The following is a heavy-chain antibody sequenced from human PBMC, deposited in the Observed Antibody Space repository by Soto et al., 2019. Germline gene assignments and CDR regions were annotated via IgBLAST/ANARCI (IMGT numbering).Heavy chain of an antibody. J-gene: IGHJ4*02. D-gene: IGHD6-13*01. V-gene: IGHV3-33*01. Sequence: QVQLVESGGGVVQPGRSLRLSCAASGFTFSSYGMHWVRQAPGKGLEWVAVIWYDGSNKYYADSVKGRFTISRDNSKNTLYLQMNSLRAEDTAVYYCASDTTQYSSSWAPFDYWGQGTLVTVSS. CDR3: ASDTTQYSSSWAPFDY. CDR1: GFTFSSYG. CDR2: IWYDGSNK.